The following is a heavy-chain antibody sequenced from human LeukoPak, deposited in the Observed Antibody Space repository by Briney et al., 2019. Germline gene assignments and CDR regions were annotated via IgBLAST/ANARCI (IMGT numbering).Heavy chain of an antibody. CDR3: ASSLYSYGPVDY. J-gene: IGHJ4*02. D-gene: IGHD5-18*01. CDR2: IYYSGST. V-gene: IGHV4-38-2*02. Sequence: PSETLSLTCTVSGYSISSGYYWGWIRQPPGKGLEWIGYIYYSGSTNYNPSLKSRVTISVDTSKNQFSLKLSSVTAADTAVYYCASSLYSYGPVDYWGQGTLVTVSS. CDR1: GYSISSGYY.